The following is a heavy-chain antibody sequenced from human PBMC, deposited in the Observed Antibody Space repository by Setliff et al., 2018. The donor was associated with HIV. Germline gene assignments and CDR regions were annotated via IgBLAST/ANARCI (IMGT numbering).Heavy chain of an antibody. Sequence: TSETLSLTCTVSGDTDFYWNWIRQPPGKGLEWIGYIYTSGSTNYNPSLEGRVTISVDTSKNQFSLKLSSVTAADTAVYYCARTPEDYDQYFFDRWGQGTLVTVPS. CDR3: ARTPEDYDQYFFDR. D-gene: IGHD3-22*01. CDR1: GDTDFY. J-gene: IGHJ4*02. CDR2: IYTSGST. V-gene: IGHV4-4*09.